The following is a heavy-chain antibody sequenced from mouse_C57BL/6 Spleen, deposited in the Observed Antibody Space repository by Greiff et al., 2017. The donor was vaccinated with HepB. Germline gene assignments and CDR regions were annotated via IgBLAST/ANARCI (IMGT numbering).Heavy chain of an antibody. V-gene: IGHV3-6*01. CDR2: ISYDGSN. Sequence: VQLKESGPGLVKPSQSLSLTCSVTGYSITSGYYWNWIRQFPGNKLEWMGYISYDGSNNYNPSLKNRISITRDTSKNQFFLKLNSVTTEDTATYYCARERGIYYGNSFDVWGTGTTVTVSS. CDR1: GYSITSGYY. J-gene: IGHJ1*03. CDR3: ARERGIYYGNSFDV. D-gene: IGHD2-1*01.